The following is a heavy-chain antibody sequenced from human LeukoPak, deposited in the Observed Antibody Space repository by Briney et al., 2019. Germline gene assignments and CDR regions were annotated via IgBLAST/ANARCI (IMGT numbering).Heavy chain of an antibody. Sequence: GGSLRLSCAASGFTFSSYAMSWVRQAPGKGLEWVANIKHDGSEKFYVDSVKGRFTIPRDNAKNSLYLQLNSLRDEDTAVYYCARLTGIAAAGDYWGQGTLVTVSS. CDR3: ARLTGIAAAGDY. V-gene: IGHV3-7*04. J-gene: IGHJ4*02. D-gene: IGHD6-25*01. CDR1: GFTFSSYA. CDR2: IKHDGSEK.